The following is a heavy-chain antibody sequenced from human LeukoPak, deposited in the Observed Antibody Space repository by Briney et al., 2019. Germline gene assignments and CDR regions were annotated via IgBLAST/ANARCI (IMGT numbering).Heavy chain of an antibody. CDR2: IIPIFGTA. Sequence: SVKVSCKASGGTFSSYAISWVRQAPGQGLEWMGGIIPIFGTANYAQKFQGRVTITADESTSTAYMELSSLRSEDTAVYYCARRGYSHAYFDCWGQGTLVTVSS. V-gene: IGHV1-69*13. J-gene: IGHJ4*02. CDR3: ARRGYSHAYFDC. CDR1: GGTFSSYA. D-gene: IGHD5-18*01.